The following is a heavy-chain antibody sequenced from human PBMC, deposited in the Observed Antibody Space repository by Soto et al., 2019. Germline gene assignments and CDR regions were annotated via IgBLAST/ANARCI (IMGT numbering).Heavy chain of an antibody. V-gene: IGHV1-69*01. J-gene: IGHJ4*02. Sequence: QVHLVQSGTEVKKPGSSLRVSCKASGATFNNYPLSWVRQAPGQGLEWLCGIIPVFASPIYARNFQDRVTITADVSTGTAYMELSGLRSEDTAVYYCATSRGGITGSRLLWGQGTLVTVSS. CDR3: ATSRGGITGSRLL. CDR1: GATFNNYP. D-gene: IGHD1-20*01. CDR2: IIPVFASP.